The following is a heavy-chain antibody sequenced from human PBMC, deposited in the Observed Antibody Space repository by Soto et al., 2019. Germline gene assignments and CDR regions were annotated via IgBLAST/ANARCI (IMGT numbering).Heavy chain of an antibody. D-gene: IGHD3-22*01. CDR3: ARAYYYDSSGYPAGMDV. Sequence: ASVKVSCKASGYTFTGYYMHWVRQAPGQGLEWMGWINPNSGGTNYSQKFQGWVTMTRDTSISTAYMELSRLRSDDTAVYYCARAYYYDSSGYPAGMDVWGQGTTVTVSS. CDR1: GYTFTGYY. V-gene: IGHV1-2*04. J-gene: IGHJ6*02. CDR2: INPNSGGT.